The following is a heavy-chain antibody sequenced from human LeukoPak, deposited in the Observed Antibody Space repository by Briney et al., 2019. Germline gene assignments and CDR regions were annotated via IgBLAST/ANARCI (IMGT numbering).Heavy chain of an antibody. CDR2: INPSGGST. CDR3: ARGNPGVIDY. D-gene: IGHD3-10*01. Sequence: GASVEVSCKASRYSFTRYYMLWLRQAPGKGLEWMGMINPSGGSTSYAQKFQGRVTMTRDTSTSTVYMELSSLRSEDTAVYYCARGNPGVIDYWGQGTLVTVSS. V-gene: IGHV1-46*01. CDR1: RYSFTRYY. J-gene: IGHJ4*02.